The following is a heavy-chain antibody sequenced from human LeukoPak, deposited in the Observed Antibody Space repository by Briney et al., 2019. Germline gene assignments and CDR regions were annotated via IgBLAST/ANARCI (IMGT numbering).Heavy chain of an antibody. J-gene: IGHJ4*02. CDR1: GFTFSSYA. Sequence: GGSLRLSCAASGFTFSSYAMHWVRQAPGKGLEWLAVISYDGGNKYYADSVKGRFTISRDNSKNTLYLQMNSLGAEDTAVYYCARDLGYSYELSAGYWGQGTLVTVSS. D-gene: IGHD5-18*01. V-gene: IGHV3-30*01. CDR3: ARDLGYSYELSAGY. CDR2: ISYDGGNK.